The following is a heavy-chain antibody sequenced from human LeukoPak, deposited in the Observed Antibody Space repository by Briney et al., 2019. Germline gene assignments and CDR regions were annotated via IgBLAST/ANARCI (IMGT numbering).Heavy chain of an antibody. V-gene: IGHV4-4*07. CDR2: IYTSGSP. Sequence: KASETLSLTCSVSGDSISNYYWTWIRQPAEKGLEWSGGIYTSGSPTYNPSLKSRVTMSVDTSKRQISLKLSSVTAADTAVYYCARTIAHSGAYHYYYYMDVWGEGTTVTVSS. J-gene: IGHJ6*03. CDR1: GDSISNYY. CDR3: ARTIAHSGAYHYYYYMDV. D-gene: IGHD3-10*01.